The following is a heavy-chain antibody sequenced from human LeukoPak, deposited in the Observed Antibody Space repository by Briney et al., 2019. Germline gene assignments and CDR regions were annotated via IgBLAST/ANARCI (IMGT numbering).Heavy chain of an antibody. CDR2: IYYSGST. CDR1: GGSISSGGYY. J-gene: IGHJ4*02. CDR3: AGSRSRNGAYYYDSSGSTEDY. V-gene: IGHV4-31*03. D-gene: IGHD3-22*01. Sequence: SETLSLTCTVSGGSISSGGYYWSWIRQHPGKGLEWIGYIYYSGSTYYNPSLKSRVTISVDTSKNQFSLKLSSVTAADTAVYYCAGSRSRNGAYYYDSSGSTEDYWGQGTLVTVSS.